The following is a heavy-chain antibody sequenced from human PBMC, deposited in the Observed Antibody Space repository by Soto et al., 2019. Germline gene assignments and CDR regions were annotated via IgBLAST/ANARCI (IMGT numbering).Heavy chain of an antibody. J-gene: IGHJ6*02. CDR3: ARDWGTPCRGSAVGYYYHYGMDV. CDR1: KSTFNTNW. D-gene: IGHD6-19*01. V-gene: IGHV3-7*03. CDR2: IKQVGSEK. Sequence: EVQLVESGGGLVQPGGSLRLPGLASKSTFNTNWRNWARQPPGRGLEGWANIKQVGSEKNYVDSVKGRFTISRDNAKNSLYLQMNSLRGEDTAAYFCARDWGTPCRGSAVGYYYHYGMDVWGQGTTVTVSS.